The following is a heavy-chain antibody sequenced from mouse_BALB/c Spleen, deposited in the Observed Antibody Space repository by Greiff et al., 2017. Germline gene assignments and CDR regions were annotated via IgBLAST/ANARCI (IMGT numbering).Heavy chain of an antibody. Sequence: EVKLVESGPGLVKPSQSLSLTCTVTGYSITSDYAWNWIRQFPGNKLEWMGYISYSGSTSYNPSLKSRISITRDTSKNQFFLQLNSVTTEDTATYYCVYDYGFAYWGQGTLVTVSA. CDR2: ISYSGST. CDR3: VYDYGFAY. CDR1: GYSITSDYA. D-gene: IGHD2-4*01. J-gene: IGHJ3*01. V-gene: IGHV3-2*02.